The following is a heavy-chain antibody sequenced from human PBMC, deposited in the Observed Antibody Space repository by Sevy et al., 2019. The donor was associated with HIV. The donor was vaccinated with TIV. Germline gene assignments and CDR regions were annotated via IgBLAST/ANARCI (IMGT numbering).Heavy chain of an antibody. Sequence: SETLSLTCTVSGGSISSYYWSWIRQPPGKGLEWIGYIYYSGSTNYNPSLKSRVTISVDTSKNQFSLKLSSVTAADTAVYYCARDRIQLWPYYYYYGMDVWGQGTTVTVSS. CDR3: ARDRIQLWPYYYYYGMDV. V-gene: IGHV4-59*01. J-gene: IGHJ6*02. CDR1: GGSISSYY. D-gene: IGHD5-18*01. CDR2: IYYSGST.